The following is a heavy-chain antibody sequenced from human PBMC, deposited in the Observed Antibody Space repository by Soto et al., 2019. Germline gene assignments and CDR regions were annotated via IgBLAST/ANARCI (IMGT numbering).Heavy chain of an antibody. Sequence: ASVKVSCKVSGYTLTELSMHWVRQAPGKGLEWMGGFDPEDGETIYAQKFQGRVTMTEDTSTDTAYMELSSLRSEDTAVYYCATDFSPFPGRTDWGQGTLVTVSS. CDR1: GYTLTELS. J-gene: IGHJ4*02. CDR3: ATDFSPFPGRTD. V-gene: IGHV1-24*01. CDR2: FDPEDGET.